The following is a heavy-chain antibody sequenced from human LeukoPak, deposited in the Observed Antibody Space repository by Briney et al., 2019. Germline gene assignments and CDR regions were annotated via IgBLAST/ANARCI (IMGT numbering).Heavy chain of an antibody. V-gene: IGHV1-18*01. Sequence: ASVKVSCKASGYNFYKFGIAWVRQAPGQGLEWMGWINTYNGNTKFAQQIQGRVTMTTDTSTSKVYMELRSLRSDDTAVYFCARDTPQHLKRYDFWGQGTQVTVSS. CDR2: INTYNGNT. J-gene: IGHJ4*02. CDR1: GYNFYKFG. D-gene: IGHD6-13*01. CDR3: ARDTPQHLKRYDF.